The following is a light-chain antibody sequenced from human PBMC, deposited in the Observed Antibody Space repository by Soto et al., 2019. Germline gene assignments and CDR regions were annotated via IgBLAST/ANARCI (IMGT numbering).Light chain of an antibody. CDR1: KSVSSN. CDR2: GAS. CDR3: QQYNSWPPIT. V-gene: IGKV3-15*01. J-gene: IGKJ5*01. Sequence: VITQSPATLSVSPLERATLSCRASKSVSSNLAWYQQRPGQAPRLVIYGASTRATGIPARFSGGGSGTEFTLTISSLQSEDFAVYYCQQYNSWPPITFGQGTRQEIK.